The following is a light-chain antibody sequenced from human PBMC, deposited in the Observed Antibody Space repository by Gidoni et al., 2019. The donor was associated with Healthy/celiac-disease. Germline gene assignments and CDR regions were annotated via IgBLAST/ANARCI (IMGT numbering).Light chain of an antibody. CDR2: WAS. CDR3: QQYYSPPLT. V-gene: IGKV4-1*01. J-gene: IGKJ4*01. Sequence: DIVMTQSPDSLAVSLGARATINCKSSQSVLYSSNNKNYLAWYQQKPGQPPKLLIYWASTRESGVPDRFSGSGSGTDFTLTIGSLQAEDVAVYYCQQYYSPPLTFGGGTKVEIK. CDR1: QSVLYSSNNKNY.